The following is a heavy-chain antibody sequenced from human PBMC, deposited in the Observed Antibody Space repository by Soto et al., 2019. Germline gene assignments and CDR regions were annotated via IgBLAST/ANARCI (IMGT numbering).Heavy chain of an antibody. CDR3: AKKEEAAGNSIDY. CDR2: ISYDGSNK. CDR1: GFTFSSYG. V-gene: IGHV3-30*18. D-gene: IGHD6-13*01. Sequence: PGGSLRLSCAASGFTFSSYGMHWVRQAPGKGLEWVAVISYDGSNKYYADSVKGRFTISRDNSKNTLYLQMNSLRAEDTAVYYCAKKEEAAGNSIDYWGQGTLVTVSS. J-gene: IGHJ4*02.